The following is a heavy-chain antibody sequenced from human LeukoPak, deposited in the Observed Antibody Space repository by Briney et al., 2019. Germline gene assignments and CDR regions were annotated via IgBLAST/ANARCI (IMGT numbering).Heavy chain of an antibody. J-gene: IGHJ4*02. V-gene: IGHV3-30*03. CDR3: ARENYYGSGSYYLTYFDY. CDR1: GFTFSSYG. CDR2: ISYDGSNK. D-gene: IGHD3-10*01. Sequence: GGSLRLSCAAYGFTFSSYGMHWVRQAPGKGLEGVAVISYDGSNKYYADSVKGRFTISRDNSKNTLYLQMNSLRAEDTAVYYCARENYYGSGSYYLTYFDYWGQGTLVTVSS.